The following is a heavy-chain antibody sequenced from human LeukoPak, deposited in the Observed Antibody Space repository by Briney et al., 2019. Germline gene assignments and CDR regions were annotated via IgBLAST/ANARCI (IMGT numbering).Heavy chain of an antibody. J-gene: IGHJ4*02. D-gene: IGHD2-15*01. CDR2: INGPGSVR. Sequence: VGSLRLSCAASGVTFSNYWMNWVRQSPGKGLEWVANINGPGSVRHYVDSVEGRFTISRDNAKNSLDLQMHSLRAEDTAFYYCATTFPYCNSGTCALGGQGTLVTVSS. V-gene: IGHV3-7*01. CDR1: GVTFSNYW. CDR3: ATTFPYCNSGTCAL.